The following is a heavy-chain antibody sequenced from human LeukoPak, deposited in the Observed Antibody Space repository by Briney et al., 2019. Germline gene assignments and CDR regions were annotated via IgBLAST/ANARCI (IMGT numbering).Heavy chain of an antibody. J-gene: IGHJ3*02. CDR2: INPNSGGT. D-gene: IGHD4-17*01. CDR1: GYTFTGYY. CDR3: ARDHGMGYGDYAGAFDI. V-gene: IGHV1-2*04. Sequence: ASVKVSCKASGYTFTGYYMHWVRQAPGQGLEWMGWINPNSGGTNYAQKFQGWVTMTRDTSISTAYMELSRLRSDDTAVYYCARDHGMGYGDYAGAFDIWGQGTMVTVSS.